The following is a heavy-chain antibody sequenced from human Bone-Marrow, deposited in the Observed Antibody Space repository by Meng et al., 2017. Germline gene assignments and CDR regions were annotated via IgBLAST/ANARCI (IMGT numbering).Heavy chain of an antibody. Sequence: SVKVSCKASGYTFTSYAMNWVRQAPGQGLEWMGGIIPIFGTANYAQKFQGRVTITADKSTSTAYMELSSLRSEDTAVYYCARSYYYYDSSYFDYWGQGTLVTVSS. CDR2: IIPIFGTA. CDR3: ARSYYYYDSSYFDY. D-gene: IGHD3-22*01. V-gene: IGHV1-69*06. J-gene: IGHJ4*02. CDR1: GYTFTSYA.